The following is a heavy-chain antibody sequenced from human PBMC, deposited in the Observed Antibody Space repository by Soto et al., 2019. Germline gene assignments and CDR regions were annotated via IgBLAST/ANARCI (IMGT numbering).Heavy chain of an antibody. V-gene: IGHV5-51*01. CDR2: IYPHDFDT. CDR1: GYSFTTYW. J-gene: IGHJ3*01. CDR3: AKHISAGDHDAFDV. Sequence: ESLKISCKGSGYSFTTYWIGWVRQMPGKGLEWMGIIYPHDFDTRYSPAFQGQVTISADKSISTAYLQWSSLKASDTAMYYCAKHISAGDHDAFDVWGQGTLVTVSS. D-gene: IGHD4-17*01.